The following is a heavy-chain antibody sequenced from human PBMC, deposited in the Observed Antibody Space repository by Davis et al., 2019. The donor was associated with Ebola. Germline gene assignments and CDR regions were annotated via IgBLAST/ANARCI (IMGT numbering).Heavy chain of an antibody. J-gene: IGHJ6*02. CDR1: GFTFSDYY. CDR2: ISSSGSTI. V-gene: IGHV3-11*01. Sequence: GGSLRLSCAASGFTFSDYYMSWIRQAPGKGLEWVSYISSSGSTIYYADSVKGRFTISRDNAKNSLYLQMNSLRAEDTAVYYCAKGWTTLHHYGMDVWGQGTTVTVSS. CDR3: AKGWTTLHHYGMDV. D-gene: IGHD4-17*01.